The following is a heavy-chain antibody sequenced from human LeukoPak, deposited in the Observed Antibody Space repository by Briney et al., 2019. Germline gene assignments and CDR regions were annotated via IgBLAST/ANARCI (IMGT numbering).Heavy chain of an antibody. V-gene: IGHV3-33*06. Sequence: GRSLRLSCAASGFSFDTYAMHWVRQAPGQGLEWVALIWHDGSHKFYSNSVRGQFTISRDNSKNTLYLQMSSLRAEDTAVYYCVKSGPSRYFDWLLSYWGQGTLVTVSS. CDR2: IWHDGSHK. CDR3: VKSGPSRYFDWLLSY. D-gene: IGHD3-9*01. J-gene: IGHJ4*02. CDR1: GFSFDTYA.